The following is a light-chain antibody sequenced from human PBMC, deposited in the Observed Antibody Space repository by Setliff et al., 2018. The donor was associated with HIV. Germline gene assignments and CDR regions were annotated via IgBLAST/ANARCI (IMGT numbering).Light chain of an antibody. V-gene: IGLV1-51*01. CDR3: GTWDGSLSAGV. Sequence: QSVLTQPPSVSAAPGQKVTISCSGSSSNIGNNYVSWYQQLPGTAPKLLIYDNNKRPSKIPNRFSGSKSGTSATLGITGLQTGDEADYYCGTWDGSLSAGVFGGGTKVTVL. J-gene: IGLJ2*01. CDR2: DNN. CDR1: SSNIGNNY.